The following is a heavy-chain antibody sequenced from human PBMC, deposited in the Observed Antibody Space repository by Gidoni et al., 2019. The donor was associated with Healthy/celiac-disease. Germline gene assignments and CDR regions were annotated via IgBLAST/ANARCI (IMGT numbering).Heavy chain of an antibody. Sequence: EVQLVESGGGLVKPGGSPRPSCAASGFPFSNAWLNWVRQAPGKGLEWVGRIKSKTDGGTTDYAAPVKGRFTISRDDSKNTLYLQMNSLKTEDTAVYYCTTDLGGGIFGSSSGYWGQGTLVTVSS. CDR3: TTDLGGGIFGSSSGY. D-gene: IGHD3-3*02. CDR2: IKSKTDGGTT. CDR1: GFPFSNAW. J-gene: IGHJ4*02. V-gene: IGHV3-15*07.